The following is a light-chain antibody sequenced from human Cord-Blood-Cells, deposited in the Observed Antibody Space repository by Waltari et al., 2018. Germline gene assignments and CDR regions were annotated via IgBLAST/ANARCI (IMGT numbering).Light chain of an antibody. J-gene: IGKJ4*01. V-gene: IGKV3-11*01. CDR1: QSVSSY. Sequence: EIVLTQSPATLSLSPGERATLSCRASQSVSSYLAWYQQKPGQAPRLLSYDTSNRALGIPARFSGSGSGTDFTLTISSLEPEDFAVYYCQQRSNWPPALTFGGGTKVEIK. CDR2: DTS. CDR3: QQRSNWPPALT.